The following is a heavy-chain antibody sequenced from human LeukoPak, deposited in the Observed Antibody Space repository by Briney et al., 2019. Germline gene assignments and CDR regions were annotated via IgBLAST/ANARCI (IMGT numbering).Heavy chain of an antibody. CDR3: ASFKGDY. V-gene: IGHV4-34*01. CDR1: GGSFSGYY. J-gene: IGHJ4*02. CDR2: INHSGST. Sequence: PSETLSLTCAVYGGSFSGYYWSWIRQPPGKGLEWIGEINHSGSTNYNPSLKSRVTISVDTSKNQFSLKLSSVTAADTAVYYCASFKGDYWGQGTLVTVSS.